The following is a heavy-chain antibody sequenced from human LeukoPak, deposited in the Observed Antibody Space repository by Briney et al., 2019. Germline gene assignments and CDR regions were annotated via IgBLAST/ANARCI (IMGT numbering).Heavy chain of an antibody. Sequence: SETLSLTCAVSGVPFSNYYWSWVRQAPRQGLEWIGEINHSGYTNYNPSLKSRVTMSIDTSRNQFSLILTSVTAADAGVYYCTRAVAGHPDWGQGTLVTVSS. CDR3: TRAVAGHPD. CDR1: GVPFSNYY. CDR2: INHSGYT. D-gene: IGHD6-19*01. V-gene: IGHV4-34*01. J-gene: IGHJ4*02.